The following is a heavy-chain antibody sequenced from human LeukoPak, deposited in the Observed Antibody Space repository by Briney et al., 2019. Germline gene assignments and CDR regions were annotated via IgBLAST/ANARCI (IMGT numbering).Heavy chain of an antibody. CDR2: IYYSGNS. CDR1: GGSISSGSHY. V-gene: IGHV4-39*07. D-gene: IGHD7-27*01. CDR3: ARGANWGSPDY. J-gene: IGHJ4*02. Sequence: PSETLSLTCTVSGGSISSGSHYWGWIRQPPGKGLEWIGNIYYSGNSYYNPSLKIRVTISVDASKNQFSLNLSSVTAADTAVYYCARGANWGSPDYWGQGTLVTVSS.